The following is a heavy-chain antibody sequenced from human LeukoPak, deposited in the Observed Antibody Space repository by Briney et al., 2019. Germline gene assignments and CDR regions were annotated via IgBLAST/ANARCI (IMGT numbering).Heavy chain of an antibody. V-gene: IGHV1-69*13. CDR3: ARAEDQGRYFDWLPGFDP. D-gene: IGHD3-9*01. Sequence: SVKVSCKASGDSFKSYVINWVRQAPGEGLEWMGGILPIFGSAIYAQHFRGRLTITAAESTNTAYMELHRLRSDDTALFYCARAEDQGRYFDWLPGFDPWGQGTLVTVSS. CDR2: ILPIFGSA. J-gene: IGHJ5*02. CDR1: GDSFKSYV.